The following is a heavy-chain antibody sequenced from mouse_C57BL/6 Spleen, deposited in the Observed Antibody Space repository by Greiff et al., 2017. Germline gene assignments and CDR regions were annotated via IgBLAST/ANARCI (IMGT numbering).Heavy chain of an antibody. J-gene: IGHJ2*01. D-gene: IGHD6-2*01. CDR2: IYPGDGDT. CDR1: GYAFSSSW. V-gene: IGHV1-82*01. Sequence: QVQLQQSGPELVKPGASVKISCKASGYAFSSSWMNWVKQRPGKGLEWIGRIYPGDGDTNYNGKFKGKATLTADKSSSTAYMQLSSLTSEDSAVYFCARSLGQRYFDYWGQGTTLTVSS. CDR3: ARSLGQRYFDY.